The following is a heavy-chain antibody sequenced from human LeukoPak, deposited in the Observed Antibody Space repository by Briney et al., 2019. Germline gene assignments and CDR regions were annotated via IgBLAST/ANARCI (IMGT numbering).Heavy chain of an antibody. D-gene: IGHD6-6*01. CDR1: GYTFTGYH. CDR2: INPNSGGT. CDR3: ARVWTSYSSSSYYFDY. Sequence: AASVKVSCKASGYTFTGYHMHWVRQAPGQGLEWMGWINPNSGGTNYAQKFQGRVTMTRDTSISTAYMELSRLRSDDTAVYYCARVWTSYSSSSYYFDYWGQGTLVTVSS. J-gene: IGHJ4*02. V-gene: IGHV1-2*02.